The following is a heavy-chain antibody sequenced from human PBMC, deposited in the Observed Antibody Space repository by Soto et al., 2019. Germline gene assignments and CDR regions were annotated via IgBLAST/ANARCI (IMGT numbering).Heavy chain of an antibody. V-gene: IGHV5-51*01. D-gene: IGHD1-1*01. CDR3: ARHMRGPNDYYYYGMDG. CDR1: GYSFTSYW. Sequence: GESLKISCKGSGYSFTSYWIGWVRQMPGKGLEWMGIIYPGDSDTRYSPSFQGQVTISADKSISTAYLQWSSLKASDTAMYYCARHMRGPNDYYYYGMDGWGQGTTVTVSS. J-gene: IGHJ6*02. CDR2: IYPGDSDT.